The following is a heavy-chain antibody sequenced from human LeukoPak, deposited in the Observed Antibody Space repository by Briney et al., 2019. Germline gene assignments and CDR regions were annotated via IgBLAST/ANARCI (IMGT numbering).Heavy chain of an antibody. Sequence: GASVKVYCKASGYTFTGYYMHWVRQAPGQGLEWMGWINPNSGGTNYAQKFQGRVTMTRDTSISTAYMELSRLRSDDTAVYYCARDRGLVVAATWWFDPWGQGTLVTVSS. V-gene: IGHV1-2*02. J-gene: IGHJ5*02. CDR1: GYTFTGYY. D-gene: IGHD2-15*01. CDR2: INPNSGGT. CDR3: ARDRGLVVAATWWFDP.